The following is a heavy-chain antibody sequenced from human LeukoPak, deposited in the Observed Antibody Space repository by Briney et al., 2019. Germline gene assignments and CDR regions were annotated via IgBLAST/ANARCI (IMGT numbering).Heavy chain of an antibody. CDR1: GYTFTSYY. V-gene: IGHV1-46*03. CDR2: INPSGGST. CDR3: ARDRPHTRLLESLSPEGAFDI. D-gene: IGHD3-3*01. Sequence: ASVKVSCKASGYTFTSYYMHWVRQARGQGLEWMGIINPSGGSTSYAQKFQGRVTMTRDTSTSTVYMELSSLRSEDTAVYYCARDRPHTRLLESLSPEGAFDIWGQGTMVTVSS. J-gene: IGHJ3*02.